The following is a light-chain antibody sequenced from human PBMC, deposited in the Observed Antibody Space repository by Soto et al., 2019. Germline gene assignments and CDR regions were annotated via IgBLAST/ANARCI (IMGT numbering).Light chain of an antibody. J-gene: IGKJ5*01. CDR1: QSVTSTY. CDR3: QQYGSSAIT. V-gene: IGKV3-20*01. CDR2: GAS. Sequence: EMEMTQSPGTLSLSPGERATLSCRTSQSVTSTYLAWYQQKPGQAPRLLIYGASSRATGIPDRFSGSGSGTDFTLTISRLEPEDFAVYYCQQYGSSAITFGQGTLLAIK.